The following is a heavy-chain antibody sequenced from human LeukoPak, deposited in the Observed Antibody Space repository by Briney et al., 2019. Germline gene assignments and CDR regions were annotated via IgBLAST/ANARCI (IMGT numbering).Heavy chain of an antibody. Sequence: GGSLRLSCAASGFTLSSYGMHWVRQVQAKGLEWGAFIWYDGSNKYYADSVKGRFTISRDNSKNTLYLQMNSLRAEDTAVYYCARSTDRRDGYNIIDYWGQGTLVTVSS. CDR2: IWYDGSNK. CDR1: GFTLSSYG. CDR3: ARSTDRRDGYNIIDY. D-gene: IGHD5-24*01. V-gene: IGHV3-33*01. J-gene: IGHJ4*02.